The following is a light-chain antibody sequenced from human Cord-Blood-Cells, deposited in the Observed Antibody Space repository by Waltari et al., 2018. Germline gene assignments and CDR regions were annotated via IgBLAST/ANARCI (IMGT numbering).Light chain of an antibody. Sequence: SAVIQSPALSWAARRSVTICCSGSSSDVGGYNYVCWYQPHPGKAPKLMIYDVSKPPSVVPNRFAGSKSGDTAFLTISGLQAEYEADYYCSTYTSSSTLVFGGGTKLTVL. J-gene: IGLJ2*01. CDR1: SSDVGGYNY. CDR2: DVS. CDR3: STYTSSSTLV. V-gene: IGLV2-14*01.